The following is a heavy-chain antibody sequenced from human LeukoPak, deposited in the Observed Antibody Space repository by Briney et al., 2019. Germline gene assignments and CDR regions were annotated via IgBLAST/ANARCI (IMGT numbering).Heavy chain of an antibody. CDR1: GYTFTVYY. J-gene: IGHJ4*02. V-gene: IGHV1-2*02. CDR3: ARDRGDPYSFDY. CDR2: INPNSGGT. Sequence: ASVKVSCKASGYTFTVYYMHWVRQASGQGLEYMGWINPNSGGTNYAQKFQGRVTMTRDTSITTAYMELSRLTSDDTAVYYCARDRGDPYSFDYWGQGTMVTVSS. D-gene: IGHD2-21*01.